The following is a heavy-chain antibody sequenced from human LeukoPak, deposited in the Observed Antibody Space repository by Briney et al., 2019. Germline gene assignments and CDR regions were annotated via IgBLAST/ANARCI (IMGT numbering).Heavy chain of an antibody. Sequence: GGSLRLSCAVSGFTFSSYWMTWVRQAPGKGLEWVAAIRGNGATTDYADSVKGRFTISRDNSKSTLYLQMNSLRAEDTAVYYCAKAYHDSGCLIDYWGQGTLVTVSS. CDR3: AKAYHDSGCLIDY. J-gene: IGHJ4*02. CDR1: GFTFSSYW. CDR2: IRGNGATT. V-gene: IGHV3-23*01. D-gene: IGHD6-19*01.